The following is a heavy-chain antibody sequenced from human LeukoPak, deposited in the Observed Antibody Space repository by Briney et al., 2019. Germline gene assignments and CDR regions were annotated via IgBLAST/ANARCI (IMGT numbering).Heavy chain of an antibody. Sequence: SETLSLTCTVPGGSISSYYWSWIRQPPGKGLEWIGYIYYSGNTNYNSSLESRVTISVDTSKNQFSLKLSSVTAADTAVYYCARRSGYSYGSSRGDAFDIWGQGTMVTVSS. CDR2: IYYSGNT. D-gene: IGHD5-18*01. CDR1: GGSISSYY. V-gene: IGHV4-59*12. J-gene: IGHJ3*02. CDR3: ARRSGYSYGSSRGDAFDI.